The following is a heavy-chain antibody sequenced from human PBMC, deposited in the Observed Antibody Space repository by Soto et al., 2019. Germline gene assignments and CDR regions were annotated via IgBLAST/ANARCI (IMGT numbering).Heavy chain of an antibody. D-gene: IGHD1-26*01. CDR1: GFTFSSYG. Sequence: QVQLVESGGGVVQPGRSLRLSCAASGFTFSSYGMHWVRQAPGKGLEWVAVISYDGSNKYYADSVKGRFTISRDNYKNPMYLQRNSQRAEDTAVYYCAKDYVGATEYYFDYWGQGNLGTVSS. CDR2: ISYDGSNK. J-gene: IGHJ4*02. CDR3: AKDYVGATEYYFDY. V-gene: IGHV3-30*18.